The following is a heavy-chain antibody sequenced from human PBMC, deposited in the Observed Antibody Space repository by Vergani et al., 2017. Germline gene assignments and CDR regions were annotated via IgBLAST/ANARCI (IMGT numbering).Heavy chain of an antibody. CDR1: GGSISSSSYY. V-gene: IGHV4-39*01. CDR3: ARGGGDNWYFDL. Sequence: QLQLQESGPGLVKPSETLSLTCTVSGGSISSSSYYWGWIRQPPGKGLEWIGSIYYSGSTYYNPSLKSRVTISVDTSKNQFSLKLSSVTAADTAVYYCARGGGDNWYFDLWGRGTLVTVSS. D-gene: IGHD3-16*01. J-gene: IGHJ2*01. CDR2: IYYSGST.